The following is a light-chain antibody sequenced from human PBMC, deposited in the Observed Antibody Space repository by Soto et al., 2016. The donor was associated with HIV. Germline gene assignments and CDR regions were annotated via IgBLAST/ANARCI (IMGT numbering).Light chain of an antibody. CDR3: QQYKTYPLT. V-gene: IGKV1-9*01. CDR1: QGISSY. CDR2: AAS. Sequence: DIQLTQSPSFLSASVGDRVTITCRASQGISSYLAWYQQKPGKAPKLLIYAASTLQSGVPSRFSGSGPGTEFTLTISSLQPEDFATYFCQQYKTYPLTFGGGTKVQIK. J-gene: IGKJ4*01.